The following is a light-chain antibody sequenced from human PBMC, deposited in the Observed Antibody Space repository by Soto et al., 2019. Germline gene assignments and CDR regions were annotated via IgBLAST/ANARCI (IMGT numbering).Light chain of an antibody. J-gene: IGLJ3*02. Sequence: QSVLTQPPSASGTPGQRVTISCSGSSFNIGSNTVNWYQQLPGTAPNIFLYSNNQRPSGVPDRFSGSKSGTSASVAISGRESEDEADYYCSAWDYSLNGWVFGGGTKLTVL. CDR2: SNN. CDR3: SAWDYSLNGWV. V-gene: IGLV1-44*01. CDR1: SFNIGSNT.